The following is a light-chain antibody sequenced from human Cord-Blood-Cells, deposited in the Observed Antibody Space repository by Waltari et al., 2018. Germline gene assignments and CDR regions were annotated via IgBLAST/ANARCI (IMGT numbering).Light chain of an antibody. J-gene: IGKJ3*01. Sequence: DLQMTQSPSSLSASVGDSVTITCQASQDISNYLNWYQQKPGKAPKLLIYDASNLETGVPSRFSGSGSGTDFTFTISSLQPEDIATYYCQQYDNLPLTFGPGTKVDIK. CDR3: QQYDNLPLT. CDR1: QDISNY. V-gene: IGKV1-33*01. CDR2: DAS.